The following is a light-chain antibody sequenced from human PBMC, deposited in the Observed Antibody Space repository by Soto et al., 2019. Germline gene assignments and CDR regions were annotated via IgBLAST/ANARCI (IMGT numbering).Light chain of an antibody. Sequence: DIVLTQSPASLDVSLGERVTINCKSSQSLFFTSNKKNSLAWYQQKPGQPPKLIIYWGSSRESGVPARFRGAGSATDFTLTLSSLQAEDVAVYYCQQGYRSPFTFGQGTKVGIK. CDR1: QSLFFTSNKKNS. CDR2: WGS. J-gene: IGKJ2*01. CDR3: QQGYRSPFT. V-gene: IGKV4-1*01.